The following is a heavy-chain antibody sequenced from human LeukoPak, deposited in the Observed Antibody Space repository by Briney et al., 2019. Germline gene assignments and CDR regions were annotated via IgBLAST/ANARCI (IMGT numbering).Heavy chain of an antibody. J-gene: IGHJ4*02. CDR1: GFSFNNYW. D-gene: IGHD3-3*01. CDR2: IKQDGSEK. CDR3: ARDYDFWSGYLDC. Sequence: GGSLRLSCAVSGFSFNNYWMSWVRQAPGKGLEWVANIKQDGSEKYYVDSVKGRFSISRDNAKNSLYLQMNSLRAEDTAVYYCARDYDFWSGYLDCWGQGTLVTVSS. V-gene: IGHV3-7*05.